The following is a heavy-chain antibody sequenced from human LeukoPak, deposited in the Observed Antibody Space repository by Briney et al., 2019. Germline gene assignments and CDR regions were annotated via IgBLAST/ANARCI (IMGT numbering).Heavy chain of an antibody. CDR1: GGSISGYY. CDR2: ISYSGST. D-gene: IGHD3-10*01. Sequence: PSETLSLTCTVSGGSISGYYWSWFRQPPGKGLEWIGFISYSGSTNYNPSLKSRVTISVDTSKNQFSLKLSSVTAADTAVYYCAREAVAGGSGSNYHYYGVDVWGQGPRSPSP. V-gene: IGHV4-59*01. CDR3: AREAVAGGSGSNYHYYGVDV. J-gene: IGHJ6*02.